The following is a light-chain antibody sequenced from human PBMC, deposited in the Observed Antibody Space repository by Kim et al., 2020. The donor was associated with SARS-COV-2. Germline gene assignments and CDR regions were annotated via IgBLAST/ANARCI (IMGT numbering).Light chain of an antibody. CDR2: DAS. CDR1: QSVSSN. J-gene: IGKJ4*01. V-gene: IGKV3-15*01. Sequence: EIVMTQSPVTLSVSPGERATLSCRASQSVSSNLAWFQQRPGQAPRLLIYDASTRATGIPARFSGSGSGTEFTLTISSLQSEDFAVYYCQQYNNWTTFGGGTKVDIK. CDR3: QQYNNWTT.